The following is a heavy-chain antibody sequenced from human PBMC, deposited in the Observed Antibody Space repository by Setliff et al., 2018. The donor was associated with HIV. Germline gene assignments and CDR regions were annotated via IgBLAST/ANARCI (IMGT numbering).Heavy chain of an antibody. CDR3: ARDMYTGWYKNYYYGMDV. CDR1: GFTFDDYA. CDR2: INWNSGTI. J-gene: IGHJ6*02. Sequence: HPGGSLRLSCVASGFTFDDYAMHWVRQAPGKGPEWVSGINWNSGTIVYADSVKGRFTISRDNAKNSLYLQMNSLRAEDTALYYCARDMYTGWYKNYYYGMDVWGQGTTVTVSS. D-gene: IGHD6-19*01. V-gene: IGHV3-9*01.